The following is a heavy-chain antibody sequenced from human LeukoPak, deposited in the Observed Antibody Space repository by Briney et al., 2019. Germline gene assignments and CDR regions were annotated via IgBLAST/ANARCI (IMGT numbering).Heavy chain of an antibody. CDR2: INPNSGGT. CDR1: GYIFTGYY. J-gene: IGHJ3*02. V-gene: IGHV1-2*02. CDR3: AREEVGYDAFDI. D-gene: IGHD1-26*01. Sequence: ASVKVSCKASGYIFTGYYMHWVRQAPGQGLEWMGWINPNSGGTNYAQKFQGRVTMTRDTSISTAYMELSRLRSDDTAVYYCAREEVGYDAFDIWGQGTMVTVSS.